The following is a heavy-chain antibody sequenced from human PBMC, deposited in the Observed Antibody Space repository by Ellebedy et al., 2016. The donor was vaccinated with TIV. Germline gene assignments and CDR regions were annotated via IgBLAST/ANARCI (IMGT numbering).Heavy chain of an antibody. CDR3: AKFPSVTTPGVDF. J-gene: IGHJ4*02. CDR2: IGGSGGVA. D-gene: IGHD4-17*01. CDR1: GFPFSNYA. Sequence: GASLKISCAASGFPFSNYALTWVRQAPGRGLEWVSAIGGSGGVANYADSVRGRFTISRDNSKSTLFLYMNNRRAEDTAVYYCAKFPSVTTPGVDFWGQGTLVTVSS. V-gene: IGHV3-23*01.